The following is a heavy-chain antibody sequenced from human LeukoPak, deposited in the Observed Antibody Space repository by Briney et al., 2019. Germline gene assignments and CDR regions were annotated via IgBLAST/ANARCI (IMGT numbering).Heavy chain of an antibody. CDR3: AELGITMVGGV. Sequence: GGSLRLSCAASGFTFSTYSMNWVRQAPGKGLEWVSFISTSSSYIHYADSVKGRFTISRDNAKKSLYLQMNSLRAEDTAVYYCAELGITMVGGVWGKGTTVTISS. CDR2: ISTSSSYI. CDR1: GFTFSTYS. D-gene: IGHD3-10*02. V-gene: IGHV3-21*01. J-gene: IGHJ6*04.